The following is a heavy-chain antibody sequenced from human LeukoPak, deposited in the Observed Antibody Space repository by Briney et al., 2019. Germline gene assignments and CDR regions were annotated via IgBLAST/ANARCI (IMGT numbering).Heavy chain of an antibody. CDR3: TRGAMIGGIPYSPGE. CDR2: IYHSGNT. V-gene: IGHV4-30-2*01. CDR1: GVSINSDAYF. Sequence: PSETLSLTCTVSGVSINSDAYFWSWIRQPPGKGLEWIGYIYHSGNTYYNPSLKSRVIISLDTSKNQFSLKLSSVTAADTAVYYCTRGAMIGGIPYSPGEWGQGTLVTVSS. J-gene: IGHJ4*02. D-gene: IGHD3-10*01.